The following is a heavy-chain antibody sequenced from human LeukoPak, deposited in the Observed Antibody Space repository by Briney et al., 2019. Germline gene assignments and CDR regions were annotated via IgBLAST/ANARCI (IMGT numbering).Heavy chain of an antibody. CDR2: IYHSGST. D-gene: IGHD5-24*01. Sequence: PSETLSLTCTVSGYSISSGYYWGWIRQPPGRGLEWIGGIYHSGSTYYNPSLKSRVTISVETSKNQFSLKLSSVTAADTAVYYCARARREMVDYWGQGTLVTVSS. J-gene: IGHJ4*02. CDR1: GYSISSGYY. CDR3: ARARREMVDY. V-gene: IGHV4-38-2*02.